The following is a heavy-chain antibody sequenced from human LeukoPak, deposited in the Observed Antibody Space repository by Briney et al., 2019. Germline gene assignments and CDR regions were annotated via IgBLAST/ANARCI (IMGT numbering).Heavy chain of an antibody. J-gene: IGHJ4*02. Sequence: GASVKVSCKASGYTFTGYYMHWVRQAPGQGLEWMGWINPNSGGTNYAQKFQGRVTMTRDTSISTADMELSRLRSDDTAVYYCARSPLYSSSWPDYWGQGTLVTVSS. CDR1: GYTFTGYY. CDR3: ARSPLYSSSWPDY. V-gene: IGHV1-2*02. D-gene: IGHD6-13*01. CDR2: INPNSGGT.